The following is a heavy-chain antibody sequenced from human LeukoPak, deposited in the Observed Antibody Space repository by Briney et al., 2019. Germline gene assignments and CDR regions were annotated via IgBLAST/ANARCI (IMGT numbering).Heavy chain of an antibody. Sequence: SETLSLTCAVYGGSFSGYYWSWIRQPPGKGLEWIGEINHSGSTNYNPSLKSRVTISVDTSKNQFSLKLSSVTAADTAVYYCAREMAAADRQRFDYWGQGTLVTVSS. CDR1: GGSFSGYY. CDR3: AREMAAADRQRFDY. CDR2: INHSGST. D-gene: IGHD6-13*01. J-gene: IGHJ4*02. V-gene: IGHV4-34*01.